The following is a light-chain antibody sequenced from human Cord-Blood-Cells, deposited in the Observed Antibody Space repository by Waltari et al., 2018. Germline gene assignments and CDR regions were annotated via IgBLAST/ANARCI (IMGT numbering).Light chain of an antibody. J-gene: IGLJ1*01. Sequence: QSVLTQPPSASGTTGQRVTISCSGSSSNIGSHTVHWYQQLPGTAPKLLIYSNNQRPSGVPDRFSGSKSGTSASLAISGLQSEDEADYYCAAWDDSLNGFYVFGTGTKVTVL. V-gene: IGLV1-44*01. CDR2: SNN. CDR1: SSNIGSHT. CDR3: AAWDDSLNGFYV.